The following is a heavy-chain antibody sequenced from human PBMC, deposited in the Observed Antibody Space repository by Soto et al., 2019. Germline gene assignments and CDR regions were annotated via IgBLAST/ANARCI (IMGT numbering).Heavy chain of an antibody. CDR3: ARARTYYYDSSGYYQNYYGMDV. J-gene: IGHJ6*02. D-gene: IGHD3-22*01. CDR1: GASISSGGYY. Sequence: SETLSLTCTVSGASISSGGYYWSWIRQHPGKGLEWIGYIYYSGSTDYNPSLKSRVTISVDTSKKQFSLKLSSVTAADTAVYYCARARTYYYDSSGYYQNYYGMDVWGQGTTVTVSS. CDR2: IYYSGST. V-gene: IGHV4-31*03.